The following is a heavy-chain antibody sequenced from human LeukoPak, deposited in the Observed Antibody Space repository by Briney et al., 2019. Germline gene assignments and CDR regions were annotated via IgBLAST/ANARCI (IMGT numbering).Heavy chain of an antibody. V-gene: IGHV3-21*01. CDR1: GFTFSSYS. CDR3: ARDPSPYYYGSGSPTDY. CDR2: ISSSSSYI. J-gene: IGHJ4*02. D-gene: IGHD3-10*01. Sequence: GGSLRLSCALSGFTFSSYSMNWVRQAPGKGLEWVSSISSSSSYIYYAASVKGRFTISSDNAKNSLYLQMNSLRAEDTAVYYCARDPSPYYYGSGSPTDYWGQGTLVTVSS.